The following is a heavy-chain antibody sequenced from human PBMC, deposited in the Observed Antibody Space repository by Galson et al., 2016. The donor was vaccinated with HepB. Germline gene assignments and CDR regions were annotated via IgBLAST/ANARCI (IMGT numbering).Heavy chain of an antibody. CDR3: TRTTASGSVFGVRGHYYGMDV. V-gene: IGHV3-73*01. J-gene: IGHJ6*02. Sequence: SLRLSCAASGFTFSGSAMHWVRQASGKGLEWVGRIRSKANSYATAYAASVKGRFTISRDDSKNTAYLQMNSLKTEDTAVYYCTRTTASGSVFGVRGHYYGMDVWGQGTTVTVSS. CDR1: GFTFSGSA. CDR2: IRSKANSYAT. D-gene: IGHD3-10*01.